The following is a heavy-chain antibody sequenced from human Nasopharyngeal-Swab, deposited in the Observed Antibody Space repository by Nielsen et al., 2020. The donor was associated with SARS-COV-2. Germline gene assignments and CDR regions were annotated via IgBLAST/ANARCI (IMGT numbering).Heavy chain of an antibody. CDR3: ATGPASIAVAGTSYYYYGMDV. Sequence: ASVKVSCKASGYTFTGYYMHWVRQAPGQGLEWMGWINPNSGGTNYAQKFQGRVTMTRDTSISTAYMELSRLRSDDTAVYYCATGPASIAVAGTSYYYYGMDVWGQGTTVTVSS. J-gene: IGHJ6*02. V-gene: IGHV1-2*02. CDR1: GYTFTGYY. D-gene: IGHD6-19*01. CDR2: INPNSGGT.